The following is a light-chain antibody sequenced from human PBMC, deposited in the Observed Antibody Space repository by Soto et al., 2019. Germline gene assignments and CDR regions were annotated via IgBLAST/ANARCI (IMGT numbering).Light chain of an antibody. CDR1: QSISEF. J-gene: IGKJ1*01. Sequence: DIQMTQATSTLSTSVGDTVTITCRANQSISEFLAWYQQKPGKAPKLLIYDAFGLEKGVPSRFGGSGSGTEFTLTINSLQPDDLGTYYCQQYNTYPWTFGQGTKVDIK. CDR3: QQYNTYPWT. V-gene: IGKV1-5*01. CDR2: DAF.